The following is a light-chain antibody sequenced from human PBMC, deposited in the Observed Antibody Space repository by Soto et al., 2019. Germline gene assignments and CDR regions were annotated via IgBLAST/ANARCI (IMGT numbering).Light chain of an antibody. CDR2: DAS. J-gene: IGKJ4*01. CDR3: QQRSNWPLT. V-gene: IGKV3-11*01. CDR1: ESVSTY. Sequence: EIVLTQSPATLSLSPGERATLSCRASESVSTYLAWYQQKPGQAPRLLMYDASNRVAGIPGRFSGSGSGTDFTLTISGLEPEDFAVYSCQQRSNWPLTFGGGTKVDIK.